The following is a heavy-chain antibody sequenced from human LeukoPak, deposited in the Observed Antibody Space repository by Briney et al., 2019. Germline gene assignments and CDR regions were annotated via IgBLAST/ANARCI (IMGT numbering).Heavy chain of an antibody. V-gene: IGHV4-34*01. D-gene: IGHD6-19*01. Sequence: SEILSLTCAVYGGSFSGYYWSWIRQPPGKGLEWIGEINHSGSTNYNPSLKSRVTISVDTSKNQFSLKLSSVTAADTAVYYCARGRKQWMVKGGWFDPWGQGTLVTVSS. CDR3: ARGRKQWMVKGGWFDP. CDR2: INHSGST. J-gene: IGHJ5*02. CDR1: GGSFSGYY.